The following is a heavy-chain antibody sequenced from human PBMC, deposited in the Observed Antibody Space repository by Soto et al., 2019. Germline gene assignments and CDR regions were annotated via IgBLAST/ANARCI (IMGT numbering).Heavy chain of an antibody. J-gene: IGHJ4*02. V-gene: IGHV3-48*01. CDR1: GFTFSSYS. CDR2: ISSSSSST. CDR3: ASGGSGWKFDY. Sequence: PGGSLRLSCAASGFTFSSYSMNWVRQAPGNGLEWVSYISSSSSSTIYADSVKGRFTISRDNAKNSLYLQMNSLRADDTAVYYCASGGSGWKFDYWGQGTLVTVSS. D-gene: IGHD6-19*01.